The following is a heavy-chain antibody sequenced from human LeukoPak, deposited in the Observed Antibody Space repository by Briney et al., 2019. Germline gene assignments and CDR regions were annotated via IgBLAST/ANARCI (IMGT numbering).Heavy chain of an antibody. CDR2: ISGSGGST. CDR3: ASRDSSGYYYGGAFDI. V-gene: IGHV3-23*01. D-gene: IGHD3-22*01. Sequence: SGGSLRLSCAASGFTFSSYGMSWVRQAPGKGLEWVSAISGSGGSTYYADSVKGRFTISRDNSKNTLYLQMNSLRAEDTAVYYCASRDSSGYYYGGAFDIWGQGTMVTVSS. CDR1: GFTFSSYG. J-gene: IGHJ3*02.